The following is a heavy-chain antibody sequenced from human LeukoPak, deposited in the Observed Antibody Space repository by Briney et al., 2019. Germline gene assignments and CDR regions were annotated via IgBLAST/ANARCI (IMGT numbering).Heavy chain of an antibody. Sequence: GGSLRLSCAASGFTVSSNYMSWVRQAPGKGLEWVSIIYSGGSTYYADSVKGRFTISRDNSKNTLYLQMNSLRAEDTAVYYCARANWGHPMYYFDYWGQGTLVTVSS. V-gene: IGHV3-66*01. CDR1: GFTVSSNY. D-gene: IGHD7-27*01. J-gene: IGHJ4*02. CDR3: ARANWGHPMYYFDY. CDR2: IYSGGST.